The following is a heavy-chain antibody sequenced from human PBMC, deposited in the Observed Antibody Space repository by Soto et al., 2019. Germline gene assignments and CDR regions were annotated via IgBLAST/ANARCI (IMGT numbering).Heavy chain of an antibody. CDR2: ISSTSSYS. Sequence: EVQLVESGGGLVKPGGSLRLSCTASGFTFSSNSMNWVRQAPGKGLEWVSSISSTSSYSYYADSVKGRFTISRDNAKNSLYLQMYSLRVEDTALYYCATEGYSSDWYPDHWGQGTLVTVTS. CDR3: ATEGYSSDWYPDH. J-gene: IGHJ4*02. D-gene: IGHD6-19*01. CDR1: GFTFSSNS. V-gene: IGHV3-21*01.